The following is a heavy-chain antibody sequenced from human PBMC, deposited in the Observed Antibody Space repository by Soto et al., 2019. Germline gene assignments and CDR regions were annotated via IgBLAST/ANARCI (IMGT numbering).Heavy chain of an antibody. J-gene: IGHJ4*02. CDR3: AREYDYVWGSSGYYFDY. Sequence: QVQLVESGGGVVQPGRSLRLSCAASGFTFSSYGMHWVRQAPGKGLEWVAVIWYDGSNKYYADSVKGRFTISRDNSKNTLYLQMNSLRAEDTAVYYCAREYDYVWGSSGYYFDYWGQGTLVTVSS. CDR2: IWYDGSNK. V-gene: IGHV3-33*01. CDR1: GFTFSSYG. D-gene: IGHD3-16*01.